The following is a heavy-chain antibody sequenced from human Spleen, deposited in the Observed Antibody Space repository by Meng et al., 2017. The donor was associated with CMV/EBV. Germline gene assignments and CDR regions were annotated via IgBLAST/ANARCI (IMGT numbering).Heavy chain of an antibody. CDR2: IYYSGST. V-gene: IGHV4-39*07. Sequence: ESLKISCTVSGGSIISTNYYWGWIRQPPGKGLEWIGSIYYSGSTNYNPSLKSRVTISVDTSKNQFSLKLSSVTAADTAVYYCARGPLEYYYGMDVWGQGTTVTVSS. D-gene: IGHD1-1*01. CDR3: ARGPLEYYYGMDV. J-gene: IGHJ6*02. CDR1: GGSIISTNYY.